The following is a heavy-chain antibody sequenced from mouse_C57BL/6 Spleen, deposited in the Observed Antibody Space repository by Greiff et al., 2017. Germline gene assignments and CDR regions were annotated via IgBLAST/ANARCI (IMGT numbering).Heavy chain of an antibody. CDR2: IWGVGST. Sequence: VQRVESGPGLVAPSQSLSITCTVSGFSLTSYGVDWVRQSPGKGLEWLGVIWGVGSTNYNSALKSRLSISKDNSKSQVFLKMNSLQTDDTAMYYCASSDYGSSYGFAYWGQEALVTVSA. CDR3: ASSDYGSSYGFAY. D-gene: IGHD1-1*01. V-gene: IGHV2-6*01. J-gene: IGHJ3*01. CDR1: GFSLTSYG.